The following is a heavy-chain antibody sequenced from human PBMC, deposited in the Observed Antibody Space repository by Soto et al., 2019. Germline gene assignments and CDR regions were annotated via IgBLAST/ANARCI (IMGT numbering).Heavy chain of an antibody. CDR2: IWYDGSNK. CDR1: GFTFSSYG. V-gene: IGHV3-33*01. J-gene: IGHJ6*02. Sequence: GSLRLSCAASGFTFSSYGMHWVRQAPGKGLEWVAVIWYDGSNKYYADSVKGRLTISRDNSKNTLYLQMNSLRAEDTAVYYCARDGYDILTGYYPAYYYGMDVWGQGTTVTVSS. CDR3: ARDGYDILTGYYPAYYYGMDV. D-gene: IGHD3-9*01.